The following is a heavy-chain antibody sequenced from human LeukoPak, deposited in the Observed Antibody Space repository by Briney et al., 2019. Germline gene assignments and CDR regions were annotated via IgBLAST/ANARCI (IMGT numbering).Heavy chain of an antibody. Sequence: SETLSLNCTVSGGSISSGGYYWSWIRQHPGEGLEWIGHIHHSGTYYNPSLKSRVTISVDTSKNQFSLQLRSVTAADTAVYFCARDMVHQLDFYGMDVWGHGTTVTVSS. CDR2: IHHSGT. V-gene: IGHV4-31*03. D-gene: IGHD3-10*01. CDR3: ARDMVHQLDFYGMDV. CDR1: GGSISSGGYY. J-gene: IGHJ6*02.